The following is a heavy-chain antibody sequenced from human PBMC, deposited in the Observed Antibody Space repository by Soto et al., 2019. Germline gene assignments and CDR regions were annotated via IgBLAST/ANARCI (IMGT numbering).Heavy chain of an antibody. V-gene: IGHV1-46*03. D-gene: IGHD6-13*01. J-gene: IGHJ5*02. CDR3: ARGRKAADAAGGWFAP. Sequence: QVQLVQSGAEVKKPGASVKVSCKASGYTFTSYYMHWVRQAPGQGLEWMGIINPRGGSTSYAQKFPGRVTMSRDTSPSTVYMELRSLRSADTAVYYCARGRKAADAAGGWFAPWGQGTLVTVSS. CDR1: GYTFTSYY. CDR2: INPRGGST.